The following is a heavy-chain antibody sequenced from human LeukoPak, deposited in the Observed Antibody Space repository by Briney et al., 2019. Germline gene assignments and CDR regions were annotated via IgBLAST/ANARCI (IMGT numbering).Heavy chain of an antibody. J-gene: IGHJ4*02. CDR2: INTDSGGT. CDR1: GYTFSGYY. Sequence: ASLKVSCKASGYTFSGYYMFWVRQAPRQGLEWMGWINTDSGGTAYAQKFQGRVTMTTDTYISTAYRELSRLRSDDTAVYYCARRGYDSRGYYLLDYWGQGTLGTVSA. D-gene: IGHD3-22*01. V-gene: IGHV1-2*02. CDR3: ARRGYDSRGYYLLDY.